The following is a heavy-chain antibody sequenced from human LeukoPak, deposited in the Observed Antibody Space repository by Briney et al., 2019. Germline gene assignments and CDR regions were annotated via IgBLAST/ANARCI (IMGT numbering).Heavy chain of an antibody. CDR3: AKAPSMILPFYFDS. CDR2: VSHSGST. D-gene: IGHD3-22*01. V-gene: IGHV4-38-2*02. CDR1: GYSISSGYY. Sequence: SETLSLTCTVSGYSISSGYYWGWIRQPPGKGLEWIGYVSHSGSTHYNASLESRVTISIDTSKNHFSLKLSSVTAADTAVYYCAKAPSMILPFYFDSWGQGTLVTVSS. J-gene: IGHJ4*02.